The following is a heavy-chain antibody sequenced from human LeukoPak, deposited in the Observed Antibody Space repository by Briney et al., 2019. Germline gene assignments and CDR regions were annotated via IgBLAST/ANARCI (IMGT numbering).Heavy chain of an antibody. Sequence: GRSLRLSCAAYGFTFASYGMHWVRQAPGKGLKWVSIIWYDGSNKYYTYSVKGRFTISRDSSKNTLYLQMNSLRAEDTAVYYRARDSGSYCYYGMDVWGKGTTVTVSS. D-gene: IGHD3-10*01. CDR2: IWYDGSNK. CDR3: ARDSGSYCYYGMDV. V-gene: IGHV3-33*01. CDR1: GFTFASYG. J-gene: IGHJ6*04.